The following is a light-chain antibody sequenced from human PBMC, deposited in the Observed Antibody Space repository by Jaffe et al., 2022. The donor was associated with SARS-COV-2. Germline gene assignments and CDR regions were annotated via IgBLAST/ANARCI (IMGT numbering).Light chain of an antibody. CDR3: QQYSSWPLT. V-gene: IGKV3-15*01. J-gene: IGKJ4*01. Sequence: EIVMTQSPATLSVSPGERATLSCRASQSVSSNLAWYQQKPGQAPRLLIYGASTRATGISVRFSGSGTGTEFTLTISSLQSEDFAVYYCQQYSSWPLTFGGGTKVEIK. CDR2: GAS. CDR1: QSVSSN.